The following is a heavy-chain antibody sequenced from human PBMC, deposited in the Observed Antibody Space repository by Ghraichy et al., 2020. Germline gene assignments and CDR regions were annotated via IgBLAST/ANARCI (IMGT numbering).Heavy chain of an antibody. Sequence: LSLTCAASGFTFSCSVMHWVRQASGKGLEWVGRIRTKANSYATVYAPSVKGRFTISRDDSKNTAYLQMNSLKTEDMAVYYCTRLGYYDSSGPDYWGQGTVVTVSS. CDR1: GFTFSCSV. D-gene: IGHD3-22*01. CDR2: IRTKANSYAT. V-gene: IGHV3-73*01. CDR3: TRLGYYDSSGPDY. J-gene: IGHJ4*02.